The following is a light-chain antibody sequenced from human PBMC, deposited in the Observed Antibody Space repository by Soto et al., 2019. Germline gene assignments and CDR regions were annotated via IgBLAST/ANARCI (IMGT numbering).Light chain of an antibody. CDR3: QQYGNSPPT. J-gene: IGKJ4*01. CDR2: GAS. V-gene: IGKV3-20*01. CDR1: QSLSSSF. Sequence: IVLTQSPGTLSLSPGERATLSCRASQSLSSSFLAWYQHKPGQAPRLLIYGASSRATGIPDRFSGSGSGTDFTLSISRLEPEDFAVYYCQQYGNSPPTFGGGTKVEIK.